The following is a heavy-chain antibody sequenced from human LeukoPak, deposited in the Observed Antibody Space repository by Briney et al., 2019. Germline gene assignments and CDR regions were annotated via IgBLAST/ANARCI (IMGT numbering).Heavy chain of an antibody. V-gene: IGHV4-4*09. D-gene: IGHD6-13*01. CDR2: INTSGST. J-gene: IGHJ6*03. Sequence: QTLSLTCTVSGGSTSSYYWSWVRQPPGKGLEWIWYINTSGSTNYNTSLKSRVTISVDPATNQFSLKLSTVTAADPAVYYCARGLAAAGPYYYYYCMDVWGKGATVTVSS. CDR3: ARGLAAAGPYYYYYCMDV. CDR1: GGSTSSYY.